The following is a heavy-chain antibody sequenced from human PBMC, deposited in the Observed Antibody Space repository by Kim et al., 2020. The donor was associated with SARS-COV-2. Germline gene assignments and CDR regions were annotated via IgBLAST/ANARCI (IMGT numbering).Heavy chain of an antibody. CDR3: ARDWRGGYSSNWYPY. CDR2: ISPNNGNT. Sequence: ASVKVSCKASGYTFYSYGLSWVRQAPGQGLEWMGWISPNNGNTDFARKFQGRVTLTTDTSTSTAYMELRSLRSDDTAIYYCARDWRGGYSSNWYPYWGQG. D-gene: IGHD6-13*01. CDR1: GYTFYSYG. J-gene: IGHJ4*02. V-gene: IGHV1-18*01.